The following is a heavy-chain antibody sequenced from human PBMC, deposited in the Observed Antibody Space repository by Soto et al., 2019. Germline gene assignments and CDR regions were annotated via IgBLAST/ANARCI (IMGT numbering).Heavy chain of an antibody. CDR3: AHRPRGLSYHFDY. J-gene: IGHJ4*02. Sequence: QITLKESGPTLVRPTQTLTLTCSFSGFSLTTRGVGVGCIRQPPGKALEWLALIYWDDDEGYSPSLKSRLTINKDTSKHQVVLTLTNMDPVDTATYYFAHRPRGLSYHFDYWGQGTLVNVSS. D-gene: IGHD3-16*02. CDR2: IYWDDDE. CDR1: GFSLTTRGVG. V-gene: IGHV2-5*02.